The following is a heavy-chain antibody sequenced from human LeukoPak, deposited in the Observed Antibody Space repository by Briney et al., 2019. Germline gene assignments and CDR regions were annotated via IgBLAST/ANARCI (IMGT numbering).Heavy chain of an antibody. J-gene: IGHJ4*02. V-gene: IGHV1-8*01. CDR2: MNPNSGNT. Sequence: GASVKVSCKASGYTFTSYDINWVRQATGQGLEWMGWMNPNSGNTGYAQKFQGRVTMTRNTSISTAHMELSSLRSEDTAVYYCARGLFSLYYYDSSGYSDFDYWGQGTLVTVSS. CDR3: ARGLFSLYYYDSSGYSDFDY. CDR1: GYTFTSYD. D-gene: IGHD3-22*01.